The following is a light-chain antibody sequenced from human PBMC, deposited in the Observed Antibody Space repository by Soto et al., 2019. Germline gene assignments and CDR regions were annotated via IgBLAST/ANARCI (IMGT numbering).Light chain of an antibody. CDR1: KLGDKY. V-gene: IGLV3-1*01. CDR3: QAWDSSTAHGVV. J-gene: IGLJ2*01. Sequence: SYELTQPPSVSVSPGQTASITCSGDKLGDKYACWYQQKPGQSPVLVIYQDSKRPSGIPERFSGSNSGNTATLTISGTQAMDEADYYCQAWDSSTAHGVVFGGGTKLTVL. CDR2: QDS.